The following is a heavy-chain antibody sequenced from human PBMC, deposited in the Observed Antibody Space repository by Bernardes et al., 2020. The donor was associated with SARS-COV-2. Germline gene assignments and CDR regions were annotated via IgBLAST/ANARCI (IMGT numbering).Heavy chain of an antibody. J-gene: IGHJ4*02. CDR1: GGTFSSYT. D-gene: IGHD2-15*01. Sequence: SVKVSCMASGGTFSSYTISWVRQAPGQGLEWMGRIIPILGIANYAQKFQGRVTITADKSTSTAYMELSSLRSEDTAVYYCARGRSGPSNFDYWGQGTLVTVSS. V-gene: IGHV1-69*02. CDR3: ARGRSGPSNFDY. CDR2: IIPILGIA.